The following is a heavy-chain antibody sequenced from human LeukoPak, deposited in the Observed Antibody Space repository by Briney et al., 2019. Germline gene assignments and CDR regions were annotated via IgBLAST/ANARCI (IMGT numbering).Heavy chain of an antibody. D-gene: IGHD6-6*01. J-gene: IGHJ3*02. V-gene: IGHV1-69*01. CDR3: ARDRGAARPPAFDI. CDR1: GGTFSSYA. Sequence: SVKVSCKASGGTFSSYAISWVRQAPGQGLDWMGGIIPIFGTANYAQKFQGRVTITADESTSTAYMELSSLRSEDTAVYYCARDRGAARPPAFDIWGQGTMVTVSS. CDR2: IIPIFGTA.